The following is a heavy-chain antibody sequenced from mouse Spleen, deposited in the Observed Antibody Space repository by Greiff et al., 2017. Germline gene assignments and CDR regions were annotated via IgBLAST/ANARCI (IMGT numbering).Heavy chain of an antibody. CDR1: GFTFSDYG. V-gene: IGHV5-17*01. J-gene: IGHJ3*01. CDR2: ISSGSSTN. Sequence: EVHLVESGGGLVKPGGSLKLSCAASGFTFSDYGMHWVRQSPEKGLEWVAYISSGSSTNYYADIVKGRFTISRDNAKNTLFLQMNSQRSEDTAMYYCARGRITTFACWGQGTLVTVSA. D-gene: IGHD2-4*01. CDR3: ARGRITTFAC.